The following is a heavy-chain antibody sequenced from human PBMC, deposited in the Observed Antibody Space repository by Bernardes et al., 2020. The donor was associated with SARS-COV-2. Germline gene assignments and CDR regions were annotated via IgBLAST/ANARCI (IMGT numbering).Heavy chain of an antibody. V-gene: IGHV3-49*04. J-gene: IGHJ4*02. CDR2: IRSKAYGGTT. D-gene: IGHD4-17*01. Sequence: SLRLSCAASGFTFRDYAMSWVRQAPGKGLQWVGFIRSKAYGGTTEYAASVKGRFTISRDDSKSIAYLQMNSLKTEDTAVYYCTPYGDYDYWGQGTLVTVSS. CDR3: TPYGDYDY. CDR1: GFTFRDYA.